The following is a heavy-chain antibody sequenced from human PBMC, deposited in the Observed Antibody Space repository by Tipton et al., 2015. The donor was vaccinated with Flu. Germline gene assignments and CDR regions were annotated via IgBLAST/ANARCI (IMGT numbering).Heavy chain of an antibody. D-gene: IGHD5-24*01. V-gene: IGHV3-23*01. CDR2: ISGRGGSR. Sequence: SLRLSCAASGFPFVSYNMNWVRQAPGRGLEWVSGISGRGGSRYYADSVKGRFTISRDNSKNILYLQMNSLRDDDTAVYYCVKDRATITEEGLELWGQGTLVTVSS. CDR1: GFPFVSYN. J-gene: IGHJ4*02. CDR3: VKDRATITEEGLEL.